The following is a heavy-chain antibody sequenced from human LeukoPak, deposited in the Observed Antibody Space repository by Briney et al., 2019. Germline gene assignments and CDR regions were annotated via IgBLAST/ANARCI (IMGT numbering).Heavy chain of an antibody. CDR1: DYSISSGYGYY. J-gene: IGHJ6*03. CDR3: ARVRNYYASGIYYYYYMDV. Sequence: SETLSLTCTVSDYSISSGYGYYWGWIRQPPGKGLEWIGNIYHSGITYYNHFNSSLKSRVTISIDTSKNQFSLRLTSVTAADTAVYFCARVRNYYASGIYYYYYMDVWGKGTTVTISS. V-gene: IGHV4-38-2*02. D-gene: IGHD3-10*01. CDR2: IYHSGIT.